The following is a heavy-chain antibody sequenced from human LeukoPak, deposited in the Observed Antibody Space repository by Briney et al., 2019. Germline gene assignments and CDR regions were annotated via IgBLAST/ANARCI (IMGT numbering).Heavy chain of an antibody. CDR2: ISGSGLTT. CDR3: AREPYYDSSGYYLTTLGFIDY. CDR1: GFTFSNFG. V-gene: IGHV3-23*01. J-gene: IGHJ4*02. Sequence: GTLRLSCAASGFTFSNFGMSWVRQAPGKGLEWVSAISGSGLTTYYADPVKGRFTISRDNSKNTLYLQMNSLRAEDTAVYYCAREPYYDSSGYYLTTLGFIDYWGQGTLVTVSS. D-gene: IGHD3-22*01.